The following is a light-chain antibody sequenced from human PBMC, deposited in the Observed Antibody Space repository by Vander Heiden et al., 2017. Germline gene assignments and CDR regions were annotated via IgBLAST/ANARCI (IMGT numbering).Light chain of an antibody. J-gene: IGKJ2*01. CDR1: QSVSNTY. Sequence: EIVLTQSPGTLSLSPGERATISCRASQSVSNTYLAWYQQKPGQAPRLLIYGASSRATGIPDRFSGSGSGTDFTLTISRLEPEDFAVYYCQQYGSSPPYTFGQGTKLEIK. CDR3: QQYGSSPPYT. CDR2: GAS. V-gene: IGKV3-20*01.